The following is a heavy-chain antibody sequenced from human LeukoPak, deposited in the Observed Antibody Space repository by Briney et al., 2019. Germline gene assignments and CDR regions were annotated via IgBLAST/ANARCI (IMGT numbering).Heavy chain of an antibody. CDR1: GYSFTSYW. V-gene: IGHV5-51*01. CDR3: ARLGQRLWFGENPTNNWFDP. J-gene: IGHJ5*02. Sequence: GGSLKIPWKGPGYSFTSYWIGWVRQMPGKGLEWIGIIYPGGSDTRYSPSFQGQVTISADKSISTAYLQWSSLKASDNAMYYCARLGQRLWFGENPTNNWFDPWGQGTLVTVSS. CDR2: IYPGGSDT. D-gene: IGHD3-10*01.